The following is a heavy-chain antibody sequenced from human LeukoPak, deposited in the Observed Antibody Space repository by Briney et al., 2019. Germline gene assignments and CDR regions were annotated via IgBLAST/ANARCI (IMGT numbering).Heavy chain of an antibody. CDR3: ARAALYCSCTSCMFDY. Sequence: LSGGSLRLPCAAAGFLFSSHEMNWVSHAPAKGLEWVSYISSSGSAIYYAGSVKCRFTISRDNAKNSLSLQMNSLRAEDTAVYHCARAALYCSCTSCMFDYRGQGTLVTVSS. D-gene: IGHD2-2*01. CDR1: GFLFSSHE. CDR2: ISSSGSAI. J-gene: IGHJ4*02. V-gene: IGHV3-48*03.